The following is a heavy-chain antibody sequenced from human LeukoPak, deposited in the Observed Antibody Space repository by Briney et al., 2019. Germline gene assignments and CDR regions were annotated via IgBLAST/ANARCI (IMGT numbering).Heavy chain of an antibody. Sequence: QSGGSLRLSCTASGLSFSDLWLTWVRQAPGRGLEWVANLKQDGSEKYYVDSVKGRFTISRDNAKNSLYLQMNSLRAEDTAVYYCAREYSSSWYNSPPYYFDYWGQGTLVTVSS. CDR2: LKQDGSEK. CDR1: GLSFSDLW. V-gene: IGHV3-7*03. CDR3: AREYSSSWYNSPPYYFDY. D-gene: IGHD6-13*01. J-gene: IGHJ4*02.